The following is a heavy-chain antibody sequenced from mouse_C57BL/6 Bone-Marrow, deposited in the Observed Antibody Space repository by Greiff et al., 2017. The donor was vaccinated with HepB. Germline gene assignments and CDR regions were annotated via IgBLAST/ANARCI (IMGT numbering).Heavy chain of an antibody. V-gene: IGHV2-9*01. Sequence: QVQLQQSGPGLVAPSQSLSITCTVSGFSLTSYGVDWVRQPPGTCLEWLGVIWGGGSTNYNSALMSRLSISKDNSKSQVFLKMNSLQTDDTAMYYCAKHYGYDAHSYWYFDVWGTETTVTVSS. J-gene: IGHJ1*03. CDR2: IWGGGST. CDR1: GFSLTSYG. CDR3: AKHYGYDAHSYWYFDV. D-gene: IGHD2-2*01.